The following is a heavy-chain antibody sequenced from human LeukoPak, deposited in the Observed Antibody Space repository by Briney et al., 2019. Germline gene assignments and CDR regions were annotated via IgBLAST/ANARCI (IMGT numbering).Heavy chain of an antibody. V-gene: IGHV1-2*02. CDR3: ARWLGEGYDKGGEAFDI. Sequence: ASVKVSCKAYGYTFSGYYMHWVRQAPGQGLEWMGWINPNNGGTKYEQKFQGRVTITRNTSISTAYMELSSLRSEDTAVYYCARWLGEGYDKGGEAFDIWGQGTMVTVSS. CDR1: GYTFSGYY. J-gene: IGHJ3*02. CDR2: INPNNGGT. D-gene: IGHD5-24*01.